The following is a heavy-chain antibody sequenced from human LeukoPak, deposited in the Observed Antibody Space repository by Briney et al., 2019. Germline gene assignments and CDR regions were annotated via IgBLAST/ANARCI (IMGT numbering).Heavy chain of an antibody. CDR3: ARVGDINEIPGDY. Sequence: ASVKVSCKASGYIFSSYVMSWVRQAPGQGLEWMGWINTNTGNPTYAQGFTGRFVFSLDTSVSTAYLQISNPKAEDTAVYYCARVGDINEIPGDYWGQGTLVTVSS. D-gene: IGHD3-3*01. CDR1: GYIFSSYV. CDR2: INTNTGNP. V-gene: IGHV7-4-1*02. J-gene: IGHJ4*02.